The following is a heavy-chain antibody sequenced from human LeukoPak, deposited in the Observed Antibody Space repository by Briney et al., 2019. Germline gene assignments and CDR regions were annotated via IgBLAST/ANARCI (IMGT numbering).Heavy chain of an antibody. J-gene: IGHJ4*02. CDR1: GGTFSSYA. CDR2: ISAHNGNA. D-gene: IGHD3-3*01. CDR3: ARDLERYYDLEGRSGY. Sequence: ASVKVSCKASGGTFSSYAINWVRQAPGQGLEWMGRISAHNGNANYAQKFQGRVTMTTDTLATTAYMELGSLRSDDTAVYYCARDLERYYDLEGRSGYWGQGTLVTVSS. V-gene: IGHV1-18*01.